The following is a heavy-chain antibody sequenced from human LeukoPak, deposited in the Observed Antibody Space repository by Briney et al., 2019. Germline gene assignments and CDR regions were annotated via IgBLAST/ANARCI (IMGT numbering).Heavy chain of an antibody. V-gene: IGHV4-30-2*01. CDR2: IYHSGST. CDR1: GGSISSGGYY. CDR3: ARDRQDDSSGPHDY. Sequence: SESLSLTCTVSGGSISSGGYYWSWIRQPPGKGLEWIGYIYHSGSTYYNPSLKSRVTISVDRSKNQFSLKLSSVTAADTAVYYCARDRQDDSSGPHDYWGQGTLVTVSS. J-gene: IGHJ4*02. D-gene: IGHD3-22*01.